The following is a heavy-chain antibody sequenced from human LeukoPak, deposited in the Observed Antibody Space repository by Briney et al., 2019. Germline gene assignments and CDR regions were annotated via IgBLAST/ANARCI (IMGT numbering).Heavy chain of an antibody. CDR2: INHSGST. CDR3: ARGKGLLWFGELFGQFNWFDP. Sequence: SETLSLTCAVYGGSFSGCYWSWIRQPPGKGLEWIGEINHSGSTNYNPSLKSRVTISVDTSKNQFSLKLSSVTAADTAVYYCARGKGLLWFGELFGQFNWFDPWGQGTLVTVSS. CDR1: GGSFSGCY. D-gene: IGHD3-10*01. J-gene: IGHJ5*02. V-gene: IGHV4-34*01.